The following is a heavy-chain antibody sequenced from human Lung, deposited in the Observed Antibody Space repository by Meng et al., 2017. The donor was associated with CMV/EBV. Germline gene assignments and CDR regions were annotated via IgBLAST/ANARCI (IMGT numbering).Heavy chain of an antibody. CDR2: ISYDGSNK. CDR3: ARDLRRELIGAFDI. V-gene: IGHV3-30*04. CDR1: GFTFSSYA. Sequence: GESLKISCAASGFTFSSYAMHWVRQAPGKGLEWVAVISYDGSNKYYADSVKGRFTISRDNSKNTLYLQMNSLRAEDTAVCYCARDLRRELIGAFDIWAQGTXVTVAS. J-gene: IGHJ3*02. D-gene: IGHD1-26*01.